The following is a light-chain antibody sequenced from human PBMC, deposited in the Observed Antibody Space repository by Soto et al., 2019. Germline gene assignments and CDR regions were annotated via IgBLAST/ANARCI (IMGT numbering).Light chain of an antibody. V-gene: IGKV1-12*01. J-gene: IGKJ4*01. Sequence: DIQMTQSPSSLSASVGDRVTITCRASQDVNTWLAWYQQKPGRAPNLLIFAASSLQSVVPSRFSGNGSGTHFTLSIRSLQYEDFAISYCQQAHILPLTFGGGTKVEIK. CDR2: AAS. CDR3: QQAHILPLT. CDR1: QDVNTW.